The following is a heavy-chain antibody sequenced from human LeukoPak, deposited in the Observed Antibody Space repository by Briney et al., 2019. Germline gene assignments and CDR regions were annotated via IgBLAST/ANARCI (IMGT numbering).Heavy chain of an antibody. V-gene: IGHV3-9*01. Sequence: GGSLRLSCAASGFTFDDYAMHWVRQAPGQGLEWVSGISWNSGSIGYADSVKGRFTISRDNAKNSLYLQMNSLRAEDTALYYCAKGLDYDILTGPPVYFDYWGQGTLVTVSS. CDR2: ISWNSGSI. CDR1: GFTFDDYA. CDR3: AKGLDYDILTGPPVYFDY. J-gene: IGHJ4*02. D-gene: IGHD3-9*01.